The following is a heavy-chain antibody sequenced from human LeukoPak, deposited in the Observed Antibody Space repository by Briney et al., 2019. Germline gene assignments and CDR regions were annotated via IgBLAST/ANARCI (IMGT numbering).Heavy chain of an antibody. CDR1: GVSINTYY. D-gene: IGHD3-10*01. J-gene: IGHJ4*02. CDR3: ARGLRNGSGSYYTRPHCFYY. Sequence: SETLSLTCTVSGVSINTYYLTWLRQPPGKGLEWIGYIYYSGSTNYNPSHKSRVTISGDTSKDQFSLKLSSVTAWDTAVYYCARGLRNGSGSYYTRPHCFYYWGQGTLVTVSS. V-gene: IGHV4-59*12. CDR2: IYYSGST.